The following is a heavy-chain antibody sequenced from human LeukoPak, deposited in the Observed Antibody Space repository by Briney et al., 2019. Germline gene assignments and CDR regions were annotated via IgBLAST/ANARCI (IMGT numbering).Heavy chain of an antibody. D-gene: IGHD6-13*01. J-gene: IGHJ4*02. CDR1: GFTVSSNY. CDR3: VKDLYKGDTSTWYYFDY. V-gene: IGHV3-66*01. CDR2: IYSGGST. Sequence: PGGSLRLSCAASGFTVSSNYMSWVRQAPGKGLEWVSVIYSGGSTYYADSVKGIFTISRHNSKNTLYLQINILRAEDTAVYYCVKDLYKGDTSTWYYFDYWGQGTLVTVSS.